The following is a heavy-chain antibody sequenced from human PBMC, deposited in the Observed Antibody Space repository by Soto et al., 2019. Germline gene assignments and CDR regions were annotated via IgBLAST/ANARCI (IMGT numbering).Heavy chain of an antibody. CDR1: GFTFSSYS. CDR2: ISGSGGST. J-gene: IGHJ4*02. CDR3: AKDGDSIQYDY. Sequence: GGSLRLSCAASGFTFSSYSMSWVRQAPGKGLERVSAISGSGGSTYYADSVKGRFTISRDNSKNTLYLQMNSLRAEDTAVYYCAKDGDSIQYDYWGQGTLVTVSS. D-gene: IGHD4-17*01. V-gene: IGHV3-23*01.